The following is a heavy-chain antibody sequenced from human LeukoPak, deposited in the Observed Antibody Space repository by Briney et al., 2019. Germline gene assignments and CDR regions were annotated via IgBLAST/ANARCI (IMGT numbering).Heavy chain of an antibody. CDR2: ISGSASST. Sequence: GGSLRLSRAASGFTFSGYAMSWVRQAPGKGLEWVSVISGSASSTYYADSVKGRFTISRDNSKNTLYLQMNSLRAEDTAVYYCAKAGPHDYGYNWFDPWGQGTLVTVSS. CDR1: GFTFSGYA. D-gene: IGHD4-17*01. J-gene: IGHJ5*02. V-gene: IGHV3-23*01. CDR3: AKAGPHDYGYNWFDP.